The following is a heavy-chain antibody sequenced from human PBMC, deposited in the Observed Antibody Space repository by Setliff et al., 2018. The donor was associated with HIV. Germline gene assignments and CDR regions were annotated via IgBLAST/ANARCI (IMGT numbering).Heavy chain of an antibody. J-gene: IGHJ3*02. CDR3: AREGTYSGTYWVRRVASFDI. CDR1: GGAISSRSYY. V-gene: IGHV4-39*07. CDR2: IYYSGST. D-gene: IGHD1-26*01. Sequence: SETLSLTCTVSGGAISSRSYYWGWIRQPPGKGLEWIGSIYYSGSTYYNPSLKSRVTISLDTSKSQFSLKLSSVTAADTAVYYCAREGTYSGTYWVRRVASFDIWGQGTMVTVSS.